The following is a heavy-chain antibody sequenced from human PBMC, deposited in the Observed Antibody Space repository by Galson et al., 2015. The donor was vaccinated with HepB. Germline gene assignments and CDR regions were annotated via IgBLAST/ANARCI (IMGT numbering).Heavy chain of an antibody. J-gene: IGHJ5*02. CDR1: GYVFNDYG. V-gene: IGHV7-4-1*02. CDR3: ARTPNHGSGSYHDVWFDP. Sequence: SVKVSCKASGYVFNDYGINWVRQAPGQGVEWMGWVNTNTGNPTYAQGFAGRFVFSLDTSVTTTYLQISNLKAEDTAVYYCARTPNHGSGSYHDVWFDPWGQGTLVTVSS. CDR2: VNTNTGNP. D-gene: IGHD3-10*01.